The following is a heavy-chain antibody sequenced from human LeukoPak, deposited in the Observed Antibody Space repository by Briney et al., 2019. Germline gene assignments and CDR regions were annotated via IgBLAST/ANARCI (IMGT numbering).Heavy chain of an antibody. D-gene: IGHD3-10*01. V-gene: IGHV3-23*01. CDR3: AKGGFGELLDEAGVDY. Sequence: GGSLRLSCAASEFTFSTYAMSWVRQAPGRGLEWVSSINYGGDTTYYADSVKGRFTISRDNSKNTLYLQMNSLRAEDTALYYCAKGGFGELLDEAGVDYWGQGTLVTVSS. J-gene: IGHJ4*02. CDR2: INYGGDTT. CDR1: EFTFSTYA.